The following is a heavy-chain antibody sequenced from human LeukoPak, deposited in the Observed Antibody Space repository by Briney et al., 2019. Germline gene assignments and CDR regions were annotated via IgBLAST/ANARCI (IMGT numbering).Heavy chain of an antibody. D-gene: IGHD3-22*01. CDR1: GGSITTDDYY. J-gene: IGHJ3*02. Sequence: SETLSLTCTVSGGSITTDDYYWAWIRQPPGKGLEWIGTIYYSGTTYYNPSLKSRLTISVDTSKNQFSLKLSSVIAAETAVYYCAKQFGSGYWAFDIWGHGTMVTVSS. V-gene: IGHV4-39*01. CDR2: IYYSGTT. CDR3: AKQFGSGYWAFDI.